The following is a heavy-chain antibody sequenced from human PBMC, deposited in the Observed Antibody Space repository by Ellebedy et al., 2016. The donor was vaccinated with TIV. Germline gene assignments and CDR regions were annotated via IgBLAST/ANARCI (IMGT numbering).Heavy chain of an antibody. V-gene: IGHV3-48*01. CDR2: ITSSSGTI. Sequence: GESLKISXAASGFTFSSYSMNWVRQAPGKGLEWVSYITSSSGTIKYADSVKGRFTISRDNSKNTLYLQMNSQRAEDTAVYYCVRPREGVAGIFEYWGQGTLVTVSS. CDR3: VRPREGVAGIFEY. J-gene: IGHJ4*02. D-gene: IGHD6-19*01. CDR1: GFTFSSYS.